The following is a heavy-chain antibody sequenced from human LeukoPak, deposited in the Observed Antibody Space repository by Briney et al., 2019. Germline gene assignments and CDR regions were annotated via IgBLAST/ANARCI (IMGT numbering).Heavy chain of an antibody. Sequence: GGSLRLSCAASGFTFSSYAIHWVRQAPGKGLEWVALISYDGSNKYYADSVKGRFTISRDNSKNTLYLQMNSLRAEDTAVYYCAKAVTTVVEHDYWGQGTLVTVSS. J-gene: IGHJ4*02. D-gene: IGHD4-23*01. CDR3: AKAVTTVVEHDY. V-gene: IGHV3-30*04. CDR1: GFTFSSYA. CDR2: ISYDGSNK.